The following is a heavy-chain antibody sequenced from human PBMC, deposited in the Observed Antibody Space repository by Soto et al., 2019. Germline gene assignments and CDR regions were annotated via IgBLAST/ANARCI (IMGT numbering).Heavy chain of an antibody. J-gene: IGHJ6*02. Sequence: ASVKVSCKASGGTFSNYAIAWLRQAPGQGLEWMGGIILPFGTPNYAQKFQGRVTISADESMTTAYMEMSGLTSEDTAVYYCARLRVVTTFSTNYYYGMYVWGQGTTVTVSS. CDR2: IILPFGTP. CDR3: ARLRVVTTFSTNYYYGMYV. V-gene: IGHV1-69*13. D-gene: IGHD2-21*02. CDR1: GGTFSNYA.